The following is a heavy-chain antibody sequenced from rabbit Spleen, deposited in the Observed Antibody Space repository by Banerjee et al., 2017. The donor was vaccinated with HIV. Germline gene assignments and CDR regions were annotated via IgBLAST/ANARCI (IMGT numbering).Heavy chain of an antibody. Sequence: QEQLVESGGGLVKPEGSLKLSCIASGFSFSNKAVMCWVRQAPGKGLEWIACINAVTGKAVYANWAKGRFTISSHDAQNTLYLQLNSLTAADTATYFCVRDRANIGGDYGPFYFDLWGPGTLVTVS. CDR2: INAVTGKA. J-gene: IGHJ4*01. CDR3: VRDRANIGGDYGPFYFDL. V-gene: IGHV1S45*01. D-gene: IGHD2-1*01. CDR1: GFSFSNKAV.